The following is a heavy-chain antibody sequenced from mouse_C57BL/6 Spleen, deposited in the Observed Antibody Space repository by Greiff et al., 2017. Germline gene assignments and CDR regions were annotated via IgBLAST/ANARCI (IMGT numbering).Heavy chain of an antibody. J-gene: IGHJ2*01. CDR2: IDPSDSDT. D-gene: IGHD2-4*01. CDR3: ARSDYDGGFDY. CDR1: GYTFTSYW. V-gene: IGHV1-52*01. Sequence: VQLQQPGAELVRPGSSVKLSCKASGYTFTSYWMHWVKQRPIQGLEWIGNIDPSDSDTHYNQKFKDKATLTVDKSSSTAYMQLSSLTSEDSAVYYCARSDYDGGFDYWGQGTTLTVSS.